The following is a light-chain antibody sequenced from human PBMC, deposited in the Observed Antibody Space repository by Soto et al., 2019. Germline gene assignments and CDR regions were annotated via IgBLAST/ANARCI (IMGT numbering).Light chain of an antibody. V-gene: IGKV3-11*01. CDR1: QSVSTSY. CDR3: QQRSNWPA. Sequence: VLTQSPGTLSLSPGDRATLSCRASQSVSTSYLAWYQQQPGQAPRLLIYDASNRATGIQARFSGSGSGTDFTLTISSLEPEEFAVDDCQQRSNWPAFGQGTRLEIK. J-gene: IGKJ5*01. CDR2: DAS.